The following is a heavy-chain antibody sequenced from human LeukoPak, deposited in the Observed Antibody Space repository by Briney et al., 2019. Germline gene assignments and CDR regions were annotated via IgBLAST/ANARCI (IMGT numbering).Heavy chain of an antibody. CDR1: GFTFSSYW. D-gene: IGHD3-22*01. CDR2: IKQDGSEK. V-gene: IGHV3-7*01. CDR3: ARDRGYYDSSGYRPFDY. J-gene: IGHJ4*02. Sequence: GGSLRLSCAASGFTFSSYWMSWVRQAPGKGLEWVANIKQDGSEKYYVDSVKGRFTISRDNAKNSLYLQMNSLRAEDTAVYYCARDRGYYDSSGYRPFDYWGQGTLVTVSS.